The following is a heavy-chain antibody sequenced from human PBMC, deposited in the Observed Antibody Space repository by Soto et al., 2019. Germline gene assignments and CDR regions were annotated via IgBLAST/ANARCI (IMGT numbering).Heavy chain of an antibody. CDR1: GYTFTSYG. CDR3: ARDYSSGWLGGGRAHFDY. Sequence: ASVKVSCKASGYTFTSYGISWVRQAPGRGLEWMGWISAYNGNTNYAQKLQGRVTMTTDTSTSTAYMELRSLRSDDTAVYYCARDYSSGWLGGGRAHFDYWGQGTLVTVSS. CDR2: ISAYNGNT. D-gene: IGHD6-19*01. J-gene: IGHJ4*02. V-gene: IGHV1-18*01.